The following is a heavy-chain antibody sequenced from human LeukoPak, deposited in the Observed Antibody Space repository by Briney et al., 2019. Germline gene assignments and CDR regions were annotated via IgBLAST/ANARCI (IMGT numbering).Heavy chain of an antibody. CDR2: INTDGTVT. V-gene: IGHV3-74*01. Sequence: GGSLRLSCAASGFTFSKYWMLWVRQAPGKGLESVSRINTDGTVTTYADSVKGRSTVSRDNADNTMFLQMNSVRDEDTAVYYCATKQWLAPPPDSWGQGTPVTASS. D-gene: IGHD6-19*01. J-gene: IGHJ4*02. CDR1: GFTFSKYW. CDR3: ATKQWLAPPPDS.